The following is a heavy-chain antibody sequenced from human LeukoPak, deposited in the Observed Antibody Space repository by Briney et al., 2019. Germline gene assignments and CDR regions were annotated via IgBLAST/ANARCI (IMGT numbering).Heavy chain of an antibody. CDR3: ARPARGSNYVFDI. D-gene: IGHD1-26*01. CDR1: GGSISSGGYY. J-gene: IGHJ3*02. V-gene: IGHV4-31*03. Sequence: SQTLSLTCTVSGGSISSGGYYWSWIRQHPGKGLEWIGYIYYSGSTYYNPSLKSRVTISIDTSKNQFSLKLSSVTAADTAVYYCARPARGSNYVFDIWGQGTMVTVSS. CDR2: IYYSGST.